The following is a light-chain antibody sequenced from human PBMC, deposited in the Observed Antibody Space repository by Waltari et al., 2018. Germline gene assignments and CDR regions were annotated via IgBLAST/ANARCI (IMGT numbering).Light chain of an antibody. V-gene: IGLV2-23*02. Sequence: QSALTQPASVSGSAGQSITISCTGPSSDVGASPLISWYQQYPGKAPTLMIYEVYKRPSGVSDRFSGSKSDNTASLTISGLQAEDEADYYCCSYAGRSTLVFGGGTKLTVL. CDR3: CSYAGRSTLV. CDR1: SSDVGASPL. J-gene: IGLJ2*01. CDR2: EVY.